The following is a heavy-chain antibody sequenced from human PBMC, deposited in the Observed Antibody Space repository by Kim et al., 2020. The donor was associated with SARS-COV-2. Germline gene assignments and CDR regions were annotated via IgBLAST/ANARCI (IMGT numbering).Heavy chain of an antibody. D-gene: IGHD5-18*01. Sequence: SETLSLTCTVSGGSISNYYWSWIRQPAGKGLEWIGRIHSSGSTSYNPSLKSRLTMSLDMSKNQFSLKLSSVTAADTAVYYFARGHAAGYHSDYLDYGTL. V-gene: IGHV4-4*07. CDR2: IHSSGST. CDR3: ARGHAAGYHSDY. CDR1: GGSISNYY. J-gene: IGHJ4*01.